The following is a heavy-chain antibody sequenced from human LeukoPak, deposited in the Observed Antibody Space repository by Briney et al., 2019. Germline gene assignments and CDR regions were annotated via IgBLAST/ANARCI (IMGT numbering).Heavy chain of an antibody. CDR2: VNSDGSIT. D-gene: IGHD3-10*01. Sequence: PGGSLRLSCAASGFSFSSYWMYWVHQLPGKGLAWVSRVNSDGSITDYADSVKGRFTISRDNAKNTLYLQMNSLRAEDTAVYYCARAYGSGSYYLDYWGQGTLVTVSS. CDR1: GFSFSSYW. J-gene: IGHJ4*02. CDR3: ARAYGSGSYYLDY. V-gene: IGHV3-74*01.